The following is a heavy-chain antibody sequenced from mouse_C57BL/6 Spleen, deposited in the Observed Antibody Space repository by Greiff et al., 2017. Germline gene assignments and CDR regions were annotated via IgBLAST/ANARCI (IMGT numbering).Heavy chain of an antibody. J-gene: IGHJ4*01. Sequence: QVQLQQSGAELVKPGASVKISCKASGYAFSSYWMNWVKQRPGKGLEWIGQIYPGDGDTNYNGKFKGKATLTADKSSSTAYMQLSSLTSEDSAVYFCARAPYYDYLYYAMDYWGQGTSVTVSS. D-gene: IGHD2-4*01. V-gene: IGHV1-80*01. CDR2: IYPGDGDT. CDR3: ARAPYYDYLYYAMDY. CDR1: GYAFSSYW.